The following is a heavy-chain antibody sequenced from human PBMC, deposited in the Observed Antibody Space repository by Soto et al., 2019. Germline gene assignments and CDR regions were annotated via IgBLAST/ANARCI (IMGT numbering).Heavy chain of an antibody. CDR2: IYYSGST. CDR3: ASSVRGLAQGY. CDR1: GGSVSSGSYY. D-gene: IGHD3-10*01. V-gene: IGHV4-61*01. Sequence: SETLSLTCTVSGGSVSSGSYYWSWIRQPPGKGLEWIGYIYYSGSTNYNPSLKSRVTISVDTSKNQFSLKLSSVTAADTAVYYCASSVRGLAQGYWGQGTLVTVSS. J-gene: IGHJ4*02.